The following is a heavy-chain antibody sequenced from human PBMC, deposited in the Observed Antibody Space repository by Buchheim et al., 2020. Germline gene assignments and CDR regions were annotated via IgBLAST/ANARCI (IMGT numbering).Heavy chain of an antibody. Sequence: EVQLVESGGGLVQPGGSLRLSCAASGFTVSSNYMSWVRQAPGKGLEWVSVIYSGGSTYYADSVKGRFTISRDNSKNTLYLQMNSLRADDTAVYYCARLGYYYDSSGYYSYPYYFDYWGQGTL. J-gene: IGHJ4*02. D-gene: IGHD3-22*01. CDR3: ARLGYYYDSSGYYSYPYYFDY. CDR2: IYSGGST. V-gene: IGHV3-66*01. CDR1: GFTVSSNY.